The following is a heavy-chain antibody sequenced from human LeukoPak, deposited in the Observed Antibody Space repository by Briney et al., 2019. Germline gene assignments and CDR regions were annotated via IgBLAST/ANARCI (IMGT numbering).Heavy chain of an antibody. D-gene: IGHD3-22*01. CDR2: IYTSGST. CDR1: GGSFSGYY. V-gene: IGHV4-4*07. CDR3: ARDSYLSSGYDY. J-gene: IGHJ4*02. Sequence: NPSETLSLTCAVYGGSFSGYYWSWIRQPAGKGLEWIGRIYTSGSTNYNPSLKSRVTISVDTSKNQFSLKLSSVTAADTAVYYCARDSYLSSGYDYWGQGTLVTVSS.